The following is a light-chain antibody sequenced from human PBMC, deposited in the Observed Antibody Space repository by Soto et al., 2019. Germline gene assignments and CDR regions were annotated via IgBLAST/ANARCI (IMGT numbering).Light chain of an antibody. Sequence: IVLTQSPGTLSLSAGERATLSCRASQSVTSNYLAWYQQKPGQAPRLLIYGASSRAAGIPDRFSGSGSGTDFTLTISRLEPEDFAVYFCQQYGSSLLTFGGGTRWIS. CDR3: QQYGSSLLT. J-gene: IGKJ4*01. V-gene: IGKV3-20*01. CDR2: GAS. CDR1: QSVTSNY.